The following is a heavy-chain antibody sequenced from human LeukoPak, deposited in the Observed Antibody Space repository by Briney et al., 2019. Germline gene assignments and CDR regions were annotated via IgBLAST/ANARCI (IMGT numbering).Heavy chain of an antibody. J-gene: IGHJ1*01. D-gene: IGHD3-10*01. V-gene: IGHV3-23*01. Sequence: PGGSLRLSCAASGFTFSNYGIHWVRQAPGKGLEWVSAISGSGGSTYYADSVKGRFTISRDNSKNTLYLQMNSLRAEDTAVYYCAKTGEVWFGELFYFQHWGQGTLVTVSS. CDR1: GFTFSNYG. CDR2: ISGSGGST. CDR3: AKTGEVWFGELFYFQH.